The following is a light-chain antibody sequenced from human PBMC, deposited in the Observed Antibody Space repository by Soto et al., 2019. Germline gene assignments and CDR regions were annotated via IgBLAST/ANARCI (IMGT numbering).Light chain of an antibody. CDR1: SSDVGAYNY. CDR3: SLLAGNNMV. CDR2: EVN. V-gene: IGLV2-8*01. J-gene: IGLJ2*01. Sequence: QSVLTQPPSASGSPGQSVTISCTGTSSDVGAYNYVSWYQQHPGKTPKLMIYEVNKRPSVVPDRYSGAKSGNTASLTFSALQCEDGADYCCSLLAGNNMVFGGGA.